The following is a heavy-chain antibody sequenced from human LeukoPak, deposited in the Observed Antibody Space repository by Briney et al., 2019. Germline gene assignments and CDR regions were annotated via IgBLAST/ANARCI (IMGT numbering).Heavy chain of an antibody. D-gene: IGHD3-10*01. V-gene: IGHV5-51*01. Sequence: HGESLKISCKGSGYSFTSYWIGWVRQMPGKGLEWMGIIYPGDSDTRYSPSFQGQVTISADKSISTAYLQWSSLKASDTAMYYCARGPYYYGSGSYRGSDYWGQGTLVTVSS. CDR3: ARGPYYYGSGSYRGSDY. J-gene: IGHJ4*02. CDR1: GYSFTSYW. CDR2: IYPGDSDT.